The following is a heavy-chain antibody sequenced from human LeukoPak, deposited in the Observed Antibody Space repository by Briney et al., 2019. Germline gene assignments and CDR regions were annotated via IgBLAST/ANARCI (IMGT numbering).Heavy chain of an antibody. V-gene: IGHV4-34*01. CDR1: GGSFSGYY. CDR3: ARVFDSPEWPYYYYYMDV. J-gene: IGHJ6*03. D-gene: IGHD3-3*01. Sequence: SETLSLTCAVYGGSFSGYYWSWIRQPPGKGLEWIGEINHSGSTNYNPSLKSRITISVDTSKNQFSLKLSSVTAADTAVYYCARVFDSPEWPYYYYYMDVWGKGTTVTVSS. CDR2: INHSGST.